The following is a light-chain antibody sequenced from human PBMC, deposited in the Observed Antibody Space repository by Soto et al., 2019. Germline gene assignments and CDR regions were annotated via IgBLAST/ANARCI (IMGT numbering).Light chain of an antibody. Sequence: QSALTQPASVSGSPGQSISISCTGTNSDVGGYNYVSWYQQHPGKPPKLIIYDVSSRPSGVSNRFSGSKSDNTASLTISGLQAEDEADYYCSSYTTSITWVFGGGTKLTVL. J-gene: IGLJ3*02. CDR1: NSDVGGYNY. CDR2: DVS. V-gene: IGLV2-14*03. CDR3: SSYTTSITWV.